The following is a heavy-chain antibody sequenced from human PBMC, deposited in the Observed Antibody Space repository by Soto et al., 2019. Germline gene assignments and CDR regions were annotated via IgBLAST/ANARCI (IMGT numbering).Heavy chain of an antibody. Sequence: QEQLVQSGAEVKKPGSSLKVSCKATGGTFNNYGISWVRQAPGQGLEWMGGTIPMFGTTEYAQKFQGRVTITADKSTRTVYMELTSLKFEDTAVYFCARGAITVFGVVVGSMDVWGHGTKVTVSS. CDR3: ARGAITVFGVVVGSMDV. D-gene: IGHD3-3*01. J-gene: IGHJ6*02. CDR1: GGTFNNYG. CDR2: TIPMFGTT. V-gene: IGHV1-69*06.